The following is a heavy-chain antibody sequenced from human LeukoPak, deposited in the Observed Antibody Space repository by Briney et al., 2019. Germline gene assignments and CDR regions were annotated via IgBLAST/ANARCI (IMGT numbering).Heavy chain of an antibody. J-gene: IGHJ3*02. CDR2: LYSDDTT. Sequence: GGSLRLSCAASGFIVNSNYMNWVRQAPGKGLEWVSVLYSDDTTYYADSVKGRFTISRDNAKNSLYLQMNSLRDEDTAVFYCARTEWDSHPGSFDIWGQGTMVTVSS. V-gene: IGHV3-66*01. D-gene: IGHD1-26*01. CDR3: ARTEWDSHPGSFDI. CDR1: GFIVNSNY.